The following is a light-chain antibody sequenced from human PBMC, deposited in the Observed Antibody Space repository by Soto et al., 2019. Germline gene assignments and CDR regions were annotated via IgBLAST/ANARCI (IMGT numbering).Light chain of an antibody. J-gene: IGLJ2*01. V-gene: IGLV2-8*01. CDR2: EVN. CDR1: SSDVGDYSY. Sequence: QSALTQPPSASGSPGQSVTISCTGTSSDVGDYSYVSWYQHHPGKAPKLIIYEVNKRPSGVPDRFSGSKSGTTASLTVSGLQADDGADYYCTSYAGTHKLVFGGGTKLTVL. CDR3: TSYAGTHKLV.